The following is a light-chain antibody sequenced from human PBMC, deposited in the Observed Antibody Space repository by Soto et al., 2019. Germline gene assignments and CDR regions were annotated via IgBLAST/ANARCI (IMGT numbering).Light chain of an antibody. V-gene: IGKV3-15*01. J-gene: IGKJ5*01. CDR1: QSVNSN. Sequence: EIVMTQSPATLSVSPGERATLSCRASQSVNSNLAWYQQKPGQAPRLLIYGASTRATGFPARFSGGGSGTEFTLTITSLQSEDFVVYYCQQYNNWPITFGQGTRQEIK. CDR3: QQYNNWPIT. CDR2: GAS.